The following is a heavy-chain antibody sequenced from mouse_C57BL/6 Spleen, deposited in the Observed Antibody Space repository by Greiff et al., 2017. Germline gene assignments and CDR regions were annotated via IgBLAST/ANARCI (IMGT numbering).Heavy chain of an antibody. CDR2: IDPSDSET. D-gene: IGHD1-1*01. CDR1: GYTFTSYW. CDR3: ARYYGSLYYFDY. Sequence: VQLQQPGAELVRPGSSVKLSCKASGYTFTSYWMHWVKQRPIQGLEWIGNIDPSDSETHYNQKFKDKATLTVDKSSSTAYMQRSSLTSEDSAVYYCARYYGSLYYFDYWRQGTTRPVSS. J-gene: IGHJ2*01. V-gene: IGHV1-52*01.